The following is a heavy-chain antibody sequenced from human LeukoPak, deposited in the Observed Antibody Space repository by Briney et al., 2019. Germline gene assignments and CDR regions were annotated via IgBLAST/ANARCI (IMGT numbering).Heavy chain of an antibody. D-gene: IGHD2-2*01. CDR1: GGSISSSSYY. J-gene: IGHJ6*03. CDR2: IYYSGST. Sequence: SETLSLTCTVSGGSISSSSYYWGWIRQPPGKGLEWIGSIYYSGSTYYTPSLKSRVTISVDTSKNQFSLKLSSVTAADTAVYYCARELGYCSSTSCQLPTYYYYYYMDVWGKGTTVTVSS. V-gene: IGHV4-39*07. CDR3: ARELGYCSSTSCQLPTYYYYYYMDV.